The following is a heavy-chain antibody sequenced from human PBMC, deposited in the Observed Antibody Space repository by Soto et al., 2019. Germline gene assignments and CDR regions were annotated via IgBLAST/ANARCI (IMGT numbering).Heavy chain of an antibody. CDR2: IYYSGST. Sequence: QVQLQESGPGLVKPSETLSLTCTVSGGSVSSGSYYWSWIRQPPGKGLEWFGYIYYSGSTNYNPSVQSRLPIAADTAQIQFPLKLRAVTPAETAVYYWARGRSSSKWSDPWGQGTLVTVSS. J-gene: IGHJ5*02. CDR3: ARGRSSSKWSDP. D-gene: IGHD6-6*01. CDR1: GGSVSSGSYY. V-gene: IGHV4-61*01.